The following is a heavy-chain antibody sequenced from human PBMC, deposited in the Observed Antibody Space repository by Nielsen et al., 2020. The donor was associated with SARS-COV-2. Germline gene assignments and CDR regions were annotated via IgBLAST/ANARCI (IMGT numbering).Heavy chain of an antibody. CDR1: GYTFTGYY. CDR3: ARGSAVAGTDFDY. V-gene: IGHV1-2*06. CDR2: INPNSGGT. J-gene: IGHJ4*02. D-gene: IGHD6-19*01. Sequence: ASVKVSCKASGYTFTGYYMHWVRQAPGQGLEWMGRINPNSGGTNYAQKFQGRVTMTRDTSTSTAYMELSRLRSDDTAVYYCARGSAVAGTDFDYWGQGTLVTVSS.